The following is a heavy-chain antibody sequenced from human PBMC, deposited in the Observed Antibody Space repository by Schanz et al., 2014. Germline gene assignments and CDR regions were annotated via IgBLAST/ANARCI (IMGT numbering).Heavy chain of an antibody. V-gene: IGHV3-48*01. D-gene: IGHD3-9*01. Sequence: EVQLVESGGGLVQPRGSLRLSCAASEFSFSSFGMNWVRQAPGKGLEWVSYISSSSSTIYYADSVKGRFTISRDNAKNSLYLQMNSLRAEDTGVYYCAKRNHDMQSLPLDYWGQGTLVIVSS. CDR3: AKRNHDMQSLPLDY. CDR2: ISSSSSTI. J-gene: IGHJ4*02. CDR1: EFSFSSFG.